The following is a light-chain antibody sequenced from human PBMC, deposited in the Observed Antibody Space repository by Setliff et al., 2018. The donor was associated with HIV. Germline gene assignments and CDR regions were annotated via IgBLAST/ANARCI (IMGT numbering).Light chain of an antibody. V-gene: IGLV2-14*01. Sequence: QSALAQPASVSGSPGQSITISCTGASSDVGDYNYFSWYQQHPGKAPKLMIYGVPNRPSGISNRFSGSKSGDTASLTISGLQAEDEADYYCSSYTSSDTPYVFGTGTKVTVL. CDR1: SSDVGDYNY. CDR2: GVP. J-gene: IGLJ1*01. CDR3: SSYTSSDTPYV.